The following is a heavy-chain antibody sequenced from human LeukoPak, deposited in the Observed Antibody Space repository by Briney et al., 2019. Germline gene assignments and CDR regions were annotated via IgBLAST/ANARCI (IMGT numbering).Heavy chain of an antibody. Sequence: PSETLSLTCTVSGGSISSYYWNWIRQPPGKGLEWIGYIDCSGSTNYNPSLKSRVTISVGTSENQFSLKLSSVTAADTALYYCARADSGDYVDYWGQGTLVTVSS. CDR1: GGSISSYY. D-gene: IGHD4-17*01. CDR2: IDCSGST. V-gene: IGHV4-59*01. CDR3: ARADSGDYVDY. J-gene: IGHJ4*02.